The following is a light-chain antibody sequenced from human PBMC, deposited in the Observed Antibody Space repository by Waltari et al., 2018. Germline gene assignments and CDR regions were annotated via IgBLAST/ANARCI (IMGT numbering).Light chain of an antibody. CDR3: QSYDSSLSVV. J-gene: IGLJ2*01. V-gene: IGLV1-40*01. Sequence: QSVLTQPPSVSWAPGQRVTIPCTGSSSNIRAGYAVPWYQQLPGTAPKLLIYGNSNRPSGVPDRFSGSKSGTSASLAITGLQAEDEADYYCQSYDSSLSVVFGGGTKLTVL. CDR1: SSNIRAGYA. CDR2: GNS.